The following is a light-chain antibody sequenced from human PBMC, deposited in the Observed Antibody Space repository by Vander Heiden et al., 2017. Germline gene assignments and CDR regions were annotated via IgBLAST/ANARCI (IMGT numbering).Light chain of an antibody. CDR3: SAWDNSLNAWV. CDR1: SSNIGSRT. J-gene: IGLJ3*02. V-gene: IGLV1-44*01. CDR2: SNN. Sequence: QRVTISCSGSSSNIGSRTVNWYQHLPGTAPKPLIYSNNQRPSGVPDRISASKSGTSASLAVSGLQSEDEADYYCSAWDNSLNAWVFGGGTKLTVL.